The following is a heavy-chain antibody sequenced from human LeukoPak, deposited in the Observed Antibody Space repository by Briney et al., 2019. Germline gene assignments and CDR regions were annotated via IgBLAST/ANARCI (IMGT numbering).Heavy chain of an antibody. CDR2: ISGSGGST. V-gene: IGHV3-23*01. Sequence: GRTLRLSCAASGFTFSSYAMHWVRQAPGQGLEWVSFISGSGGSTYYADSVKGRFTISRDNSKNTLYLQMNSLRAEDTAVYYCARRAGAYSHPYDYWGQGTLVTVSS. D-gene: IGHD4/OR15-4a*01. CDR1: GFTFSSYA. CDR3: ARRAGAYSHPYDY. J-gene: IGHJ4*02.